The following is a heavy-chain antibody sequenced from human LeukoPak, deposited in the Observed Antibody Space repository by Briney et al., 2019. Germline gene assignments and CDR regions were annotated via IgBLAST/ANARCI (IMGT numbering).Heavy chain of an antibody. CDR1: GGTFSSYA. V-gene: IGHV1-69*04. D-gene: IGHD6-13*01. Sequence: ASVKVSCKASGGTFSSYAISWVRQAPGQGLEWMGRIIPILGIANYAQKFQGRVTITADKSTSTAYMELSSLRSEDTAVYYCAREPGYSSSPRYYFDYWGQGTLVTVSS. J-gene: IGHJ4*02. CDR3: AREPGYSSSPRYYFDY. CDR2: IIPILGIA.